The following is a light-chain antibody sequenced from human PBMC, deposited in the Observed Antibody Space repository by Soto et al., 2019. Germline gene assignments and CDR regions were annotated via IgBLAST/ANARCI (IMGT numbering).Light chain of an antibody. V-gene: IGKV3-20*01. CDR2: GAS. Sequence: EIVLTQSPGTLSLSPGETATLSCRASQNINRYLAWYQQKPGQSPRVLIYGASSRATGTPDRFSGSGSGTDFTLTISRLDPEDFAVFYCQHYGSPPYTFGQGTRLEIK. J-gene: IGKJ2*01. CDR1: QNINRY. CDR3: QHYGSPPYT.